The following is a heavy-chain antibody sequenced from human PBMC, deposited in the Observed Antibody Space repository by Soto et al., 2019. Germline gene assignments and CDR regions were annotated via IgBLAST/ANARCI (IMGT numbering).Heavy chain of an antibody. D-gene: IGHD3-22*01. V-gene: IGHV5-51*01. CDR1: GYSFSNYW. CDR2: IYPGDSET. Sequence: GESLKISCKGSGYSFSNYWIGWVRQMLGKGLEWMGVIYPGDSETRFSPSFQGQVTISADKFIYTAYLQWRSLEASDSAMYYCARQGSHFDRNSFGYWGQGTLVTVSS. J-gene: IGHJ4*02. CDR3: ARQGSHFDRNSFGY.